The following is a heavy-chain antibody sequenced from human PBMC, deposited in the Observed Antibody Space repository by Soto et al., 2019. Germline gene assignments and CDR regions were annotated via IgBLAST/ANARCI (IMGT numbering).Heavy chain of an antibody. D-gene: IGHD6-13*01. CDR2: ISGSGGVT. J-gene: IGHJ6*02. CDR1: GFTFSSYA. CDR3: AKSHRGYSSSDMDV. Sequence: EVQLLESGGGLVQPGGSLRLSCAASGFTFSSYAVSWVRQAPGKGREWVSTISGSGGVTYYADSVKGRFTISRDNSKNTLYLQMYSLRAEDTAVYYCAKSHRGYSSSDMDVWGQGTTVTVSS. V-gene: IGHV3-23*01.